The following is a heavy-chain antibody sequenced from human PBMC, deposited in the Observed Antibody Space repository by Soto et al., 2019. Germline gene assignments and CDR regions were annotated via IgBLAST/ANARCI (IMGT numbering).Heavy chain of an antibody. Sequence: EEQLVESGGGLVQPGGSLRLSCAASGLTVGRNYMSWVRQAPGKGLEWVSVIYSGDDTYYADSVRGRFTISRDNSKNTLLLQMNNVRAEDTAVYYCARDRGGGYCTDTSCYGLYLDVWGKGTTVIVSS. CDR3: ARDRGGGYCTDTSCYGLYLDV. V-gene: IGHV3-66*01. CDR2: IYSGDDT. CDR1: GLTVGRNY. D-gene: IGHD2-2*01. J-gene: IGHJ6*03.